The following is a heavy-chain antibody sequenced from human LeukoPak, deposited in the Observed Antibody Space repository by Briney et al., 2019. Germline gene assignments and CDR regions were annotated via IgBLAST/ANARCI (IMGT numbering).Heavy chain of an antibody. V-gene: IGHV4-61*02. CDR3: ARETPFGVVHMDV. CDR2: IYTSGST. CDR1: GGSISSGSYY. Sequence: PSETLSLTCTVSGGSISSGSYYWGWIRQPAGKGLEGIGRIYTSGSTNYNPSLKSRVTISVDTSKNQLSLKLSSVTAADTAVYYCARETPFGVVHMDVWGKGTTVTVSS. J-gene: IGHJ6*03. D-gene: IGHD3-3*01.